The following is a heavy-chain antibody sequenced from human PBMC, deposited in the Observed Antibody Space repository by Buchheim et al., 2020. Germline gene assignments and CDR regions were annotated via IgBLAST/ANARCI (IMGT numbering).Heavy chain of an antibody. CDR2: ISGSGGST. V-gene: IGHV3-23*01. CDR3: AKDFVPAATPSGYYFDY. Sequence: EVQLLESGGGLVQPGGSLRLSCAASGFTFSSYAMSWVRQAPGKGLEWVSAISGSGGSTYYADSVKGRFTISRSNSKKKLSLQMNSLRAEDTAVYYCAKDFVPAATPSGYYFDYWGQGTL. D-gene: IGHD2-2*01. CDR1: GFTFSSYA. J-gene: IGHJ4*02.